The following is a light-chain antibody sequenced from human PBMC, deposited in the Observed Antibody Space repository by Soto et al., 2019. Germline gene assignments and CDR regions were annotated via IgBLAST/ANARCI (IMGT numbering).Light chain of an antibody. V-gene: IGLV1-44*01. CDR2: SSN. CDR3: AAWDDSLNAVV. CDR1: GSNIGSNT. Sequence: QAVVTQPPSASETPGQRVTISCSGSGSNIGSNTVNWYQQLPGTAPKLLFYSSNKRPSGVPDRFSGSKSGTSASLAISGLQSEDEADYYCAAWDDSLNAVVFGGGTQLTVL. J-gene: IGLJ2*01.